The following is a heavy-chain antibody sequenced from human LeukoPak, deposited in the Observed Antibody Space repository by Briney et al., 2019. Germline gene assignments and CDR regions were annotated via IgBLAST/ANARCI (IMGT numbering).Heavy chain of an antibody. D-gene: IGHD6-19*01. CDR3: ARDKSSSGWYTENWFDP. CDR2: ISWNGGST. CDR1: GFTFDDYG. Sequence: GGSLRLSCAASGFTFDDYGMSWVRQAPGKGLEWDSGISWNGGSTGYADSVKGRFTIYRDNAKNSLYLQMNSLRPEDTALYYCARDKSSSGWYTENWFDPWGQGTLVTVSS. J-gene: IGHJ5*02. V-gene: IGHV3-20*04.